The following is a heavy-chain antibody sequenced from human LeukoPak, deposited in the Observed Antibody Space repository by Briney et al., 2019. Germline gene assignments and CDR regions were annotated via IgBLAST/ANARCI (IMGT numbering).Heavy chain of an antibody. CDR2: INHSGST. CDR3: ARGSVVVVAATHYYYYGMDV. Sequence: PSETLSLTCAVYGGSFSGYYWSWIRQPPGKGLEGIGEINHSGSTNYNPSLKSRVTISVDTSKNQFSLKLSSVTAADTAVYYCARGSVVVVAATHYYYYGMDVWGQGTTVTVSS. V-gene: IGHV4-34*01. D-gene: IGHD2-15*01. J-gene: IGHJ6*02. CDR1: GGSFSGYY.